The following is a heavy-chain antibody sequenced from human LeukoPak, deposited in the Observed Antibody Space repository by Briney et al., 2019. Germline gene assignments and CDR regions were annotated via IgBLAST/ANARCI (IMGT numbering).Heavy chain of an antibody. Sequence: GDSLQISCKVSGYSFTSNWIGWVRQMPGKGLEWMGIINPGDSDTRYSPSFQGQVTFSADKSISTASLQWSSLKASDTAMYYCARRALSTGYCSGGSCYDILSAFDIWGQGTMVTVSS. D-gene: IGHD2-15*01. V-gene: IGHV5-51*01. J-gene: IGHJ3*02. CDR2: INPGDSDT. CDR1: GYSFTSNW. CDR3: ARRALSTGYCSGGSCYDILSAFDI.